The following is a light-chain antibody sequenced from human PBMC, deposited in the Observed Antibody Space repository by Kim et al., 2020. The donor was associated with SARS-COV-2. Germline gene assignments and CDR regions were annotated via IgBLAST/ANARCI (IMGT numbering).Light chain of an antibody. Sequence: EIVLTQSPGTLSLSPGERATLSCRTRQSVCSHCLAWYQQRPGQAPRLLIYSVSTRATGIPDRFSGSGSGTDFTLTISRLEPEDFAVYYCEKYGVAQPDTFGQGTKLEI. J-gene: IGKJ2*01. CDR2: SVS. CDR1: QSVCSHC. CDR3: EKYGVAQPDT. V-gene: IGKV3-20*01.